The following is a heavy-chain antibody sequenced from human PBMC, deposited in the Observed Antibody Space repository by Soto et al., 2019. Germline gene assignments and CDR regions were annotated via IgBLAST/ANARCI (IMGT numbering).Heavy chain of an antibody. V-gene: IGHV3-23*01. Sequence: GGSLRLSCAASGFTFSSYAMSWVRQAPGKGLEWVSAISGSGGSTYYADSVKGRFTISRDNSKNTLYLQMNSLRAEDTAVYYCAKALRGMATIHPSFDYWGQGTLVTVSS. D-gene: IGHD5-12*01. CDR2: ISGSGGST. CDR3: AKALRGMATIHPSFDY. CDR1: GFTFSSYA. J-gene: IGHJ4*02.